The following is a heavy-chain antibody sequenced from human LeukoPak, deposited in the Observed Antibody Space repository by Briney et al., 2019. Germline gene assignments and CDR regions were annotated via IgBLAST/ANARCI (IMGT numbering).Heavy chain of an antibody. Sequence: ASVKVSCKASGYTFGIYGMSWVRQAPGQGLEWMVWISPYDGDTNYAQKFEGRVTMTTETSTNTAYMELRSLRSDDTAIYYCARDYCTRGGDCYKEDLFDPWGQGTLVTVSA. J-gene: IGHJ5*02. D-gene: IGHD2-21*02. CDR1: GYTFGIYG. V-gene: IGHV1-18*01. CDR3: ARDYCTRGGDCYKEDLFDP. CDR2: ISPYDGDT.